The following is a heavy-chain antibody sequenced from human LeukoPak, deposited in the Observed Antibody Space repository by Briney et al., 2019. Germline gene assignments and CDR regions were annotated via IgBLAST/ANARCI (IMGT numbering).Heavy chain of an antibody. Sequence: PGGSLRLSCAASGFTFSSYSMNWVRQAPGKGLEWVSSISSSSSYIYYADSVKGRFTISRDNAKNSLYLQMNSLRAEDTAVYYCARDLVIAAAAPVYYDYWGQGTLVTVSS. CDR1: GFTFSSYS. V-gene: IGHV3-21*01. D-gene: IGHD6-13*01. J-gene: IGHJ4*02. CDR2: ISSSSSYI. CDR3: ARDLVIAAAAPVYYDY.